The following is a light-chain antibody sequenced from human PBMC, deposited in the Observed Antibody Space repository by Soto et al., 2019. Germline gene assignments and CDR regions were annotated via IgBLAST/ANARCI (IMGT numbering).Light chain of an antibody. Sequence: DIPMTQSPSSLSASVGDRVTITCRASQDIRNDLGWYQQKPGKAPKRLISAPSSLESGVASRFSGGAARAEFPLTISSLPPEDVANYYCLQYKSYPWTFGQGTKVEIK. CDR1: QDIRND. CDR3: LQYKSYPWT. J-gene: IGKJ1*01. V-gene: IGKV1-17*01. CDR2: APS.